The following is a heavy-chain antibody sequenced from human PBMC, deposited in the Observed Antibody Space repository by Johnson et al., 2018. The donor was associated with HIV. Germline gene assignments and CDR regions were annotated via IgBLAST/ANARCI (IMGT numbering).Heavy chain of an antibody. J-gene: IGHJ3*02. D-gene: IGHD3-10*01. CDR3: ARDRLLWFRELWPHDAFDI. CDR2: ISFDGSTI. CDR1: GFIFSRSW. V-gene: IGHV3-30-3*01. Sequence: QVQLVESGGGLVQPGGSLRLSCAASGFIFSRSWMHWVRQAPGKGLEWVAVISFDGSTIYYANSVEGRFTIPRDNSRDTRSLQMNSLRVEDTALYYCARDRLLWFRELWPHDAFDIWGPGTMVTVSA.